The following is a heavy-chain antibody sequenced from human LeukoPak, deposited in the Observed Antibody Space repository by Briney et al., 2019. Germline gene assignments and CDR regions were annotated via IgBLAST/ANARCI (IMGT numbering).Heavy chain of an antibody. CDR3: AKTARLRYFEY. Sequence: SETLSLTCTVSGASISNYYWGWVRQPPGKGLEWVGYIYYSGSTDYNPSLKSRVTISLDTSKNQFSLNLTSVTAADTAVYYCAKTARLRYFEYWGQGTLVTVSS. D-gene: IGHD3-9*01. CDR1: GASISNYY. J-gene: IGHJ4*02. V-gene: IGHV4-59*03. CDR2: IYYSGST.